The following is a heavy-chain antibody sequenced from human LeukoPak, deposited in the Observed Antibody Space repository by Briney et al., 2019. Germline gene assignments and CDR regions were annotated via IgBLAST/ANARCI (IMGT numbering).Heavy chain of an antibody. CDR2: ISWNSGSI. V-gene: IGHV3-9*01. CDR3: AKDTGAVHGSIDY. CDR1: GFTFDDYA. D-gene: IGHD6-19*01. J-gene: IGHJ4*02. Sequence: GRSLRLSYAASGFTFDDYAMHWVRQAPGKGLEWVSGISWNSGSIGYADSVKGRFTISRDNAKNSLYLQMNSLRAEDTALYYCAKDTGAVHGSIDYWGQGTLVTVSS.